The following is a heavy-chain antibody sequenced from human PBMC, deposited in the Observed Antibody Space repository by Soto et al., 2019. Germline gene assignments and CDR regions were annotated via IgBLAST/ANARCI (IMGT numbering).Heavy chain of an antibody. D-gene: IGHD2-15*01. CDR2: IYYSGST. CDR3: ARHTPAISISDH. CDR1: GGSISSTSYY. J-gene: IGHJ4*02. V-gene: IGHV4-39*01. Sequence: KASETLSLTCTVSGGSISSTSYYWGWIRQPPGKGLEWIGSIYYSGSTHYNPSLKSRVTISVDTSKNQFSLKLSSVTAADTAVYYCARHTPAISISDHWGQGTLVTVS.